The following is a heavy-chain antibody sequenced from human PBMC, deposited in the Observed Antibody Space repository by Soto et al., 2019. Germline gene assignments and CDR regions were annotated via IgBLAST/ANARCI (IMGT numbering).Heavy chain of an antibody. D-gene: IGHD3-3*01. CDR1: GGSISSGDYY. CDR2: IYYSGST. V-gene: IGHV4-30-4*01. J-gene: IGHJ5*02. Sequence: PSETLSLTWTVSGGSISSGDYYWSWIRQPPGKGLEWIGDIYYSGSTYYNPSLKSRVTISVDTSKNQFSLKLSSVTAADTAVYYCARASQYYDFWSGYSPANWFDPWGQGTLVTVSS. CDR3: ARASQYYDFWSGYSPANWFDP.